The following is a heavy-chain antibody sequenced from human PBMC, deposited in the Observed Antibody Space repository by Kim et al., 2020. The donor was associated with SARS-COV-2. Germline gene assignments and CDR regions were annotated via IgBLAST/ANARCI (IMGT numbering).Heavy chain of an antibody. Sequence: ASVKVSCKASGYTFTSYGISWVRQAPGQGLEWMGWISAYNGNTNYAQKLQGRVTMTTDTSTSTAYMELRSLRSDDTAVYYCARDSSHTGAYYYGMDVWGQGTTVTVSS. CDR1: GYTFTSYG. CDR2: ISAYNGNT. CDR3: ARDSSHTGAYYYGMDV. D-gene: IGHD5-18*01. J-gene: IGHJ6*02. V-gene: IGHV1-18*04.